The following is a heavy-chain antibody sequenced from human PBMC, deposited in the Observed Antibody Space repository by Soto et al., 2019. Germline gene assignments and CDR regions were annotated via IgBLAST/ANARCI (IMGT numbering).Heavy chain of an antibody. Sequence: QVQLVQSGAEVKKPGSSVKVSCKASGGTFSSYAISWVRQAPGQGLEWMGGIIPIFGTANYAQKFQGRVTITADESTSTAYMELSSLISEDTAVYYCARGAGTTGGFLGGMDVWGQGTTVTVSS. CDR2: IIPIFGTA. CDR3: ARGAGTTGGFLGGMDV. V-gene: IGHV1-69*01. CDR1: GGTFSSYA. D-gene: IGHD1-7*01. J-gene: IGHJ6*02.